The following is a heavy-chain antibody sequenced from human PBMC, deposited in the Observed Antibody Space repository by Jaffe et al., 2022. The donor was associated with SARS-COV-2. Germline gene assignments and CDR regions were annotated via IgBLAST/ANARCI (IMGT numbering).Heavy chain of an antibody. CDR3: ARDGGFEYSSSSGLYYNGMDV. CDR1: GGSISSGSYY. Sequence: QVQLQESGPGLVKPSQTLSLTCTVSGGSISSGSYYWSWIRQPAGKGLEWIGRVYASGSANYNPSLKSRVTISVDTSKNQFSLRLSSLTAADTAVYYCARDGGFEYSSSSGLYYNGMDVWGQGTTVTVSS. J-gene: IGHJ6*02. D-gene: IGHD6-6*01. CDR2: VYASGSA. V-gene: IGHV4-61*02.